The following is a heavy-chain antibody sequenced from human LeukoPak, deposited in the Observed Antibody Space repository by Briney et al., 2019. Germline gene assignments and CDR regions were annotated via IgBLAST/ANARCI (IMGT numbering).Heavy chain of an antibody. CDR2: ISGSGGAT. D-gene: IGHD5-18*01. J-gene: IGHJ4*02. CDR1: GFTFNTYG. CDR3: TRWEDTAMVTDY. V-gene: IGHV3-23*01. Sequence: GGSLRLSCAASGFTFNTYGMSWVRQAPGKGLEWVSGISGSGGATYYADSVKGRFTISRDDPHNTLYLQMNSLRAEDTAVYYCTRWEDTAMVTDYWGQGTLVTVSS.